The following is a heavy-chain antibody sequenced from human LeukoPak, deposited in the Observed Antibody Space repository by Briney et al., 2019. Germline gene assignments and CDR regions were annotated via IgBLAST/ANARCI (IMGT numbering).Heavy chain of an antibody. J-gene: IGHJ4*02. CDR2: IHSSGNI. Sequence: SETLSFTCTVSGDSISSSDYYWGWIRQPPGKGLEWIGSIHSSGNIYYNPSLKSRVTISLDTSNNQFSLRLFSVSAADTAVYYCARGRYNSKTDFDYWGQGTLVTVSS. D-gene: IGHD3-16*02. CDR3: ARGRYNSKTDFDY. V-gene: IGHV4-39*07. CDR1: GDSISSSDYY.